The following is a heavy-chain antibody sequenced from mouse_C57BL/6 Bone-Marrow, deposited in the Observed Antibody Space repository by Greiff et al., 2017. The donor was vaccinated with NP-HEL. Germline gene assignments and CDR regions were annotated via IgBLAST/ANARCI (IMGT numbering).Heavy chain of an antibody. D-gene: IGHD2-4*01. V-gene: IGHV5-15*01. J-gene: IGHJ3*01. CDR2: ISNLAYSI. CDR1: GFTFSDYG. CDR3: ASHDYDGGGFAY. Sequence: EVKLVESGGGLVQPGGSLKLSCAASGFTFSDYGMAWVRQAPRKGPEWVAFISNLAYSIYYADTVTGRFTISRENAKNTLYLEMSSLRSEGTAMYYCASHDYDGGGFAYWGQGTLVTVSA.